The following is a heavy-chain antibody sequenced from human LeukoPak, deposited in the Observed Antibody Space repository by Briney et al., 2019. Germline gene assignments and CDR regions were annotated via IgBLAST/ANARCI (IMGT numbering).Heavy chain of an antibody. V-gene: IGHV3-64D*09. CDR2: ISDSGGST. J-gene: IGHJ6*02. D-gene: IGHD2-15*01. Sequence: GLSLRLSCSASGFPFSSYAMHWVRQAPGKGLEYVSAISDSGGSTYYADSVKGRFTISRDNSKNTLYLQMSSLRAEDTAVYFCVRGYSLGPYGMDVWGQGTTVTVSS. CDR1: GFPFSSYA. CDR3: VRGYSLGPYGMDV.